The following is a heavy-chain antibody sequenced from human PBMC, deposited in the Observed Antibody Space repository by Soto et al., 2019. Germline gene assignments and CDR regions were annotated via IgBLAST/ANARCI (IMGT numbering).Heavy chain of an antibody. Sequence: GGSLRLSCAASGFTFSSYGMHWVRQAPGKGLEWVAVISYDGSNKYYADSVKGRFTISRDNSKNTLYLQMNSLRAEDTAVYYCAKDSGGYSYGLDSQPIDYWGQGTLVTVSS. J-gene: IGHJ4*02. V-gene: IGHV3-30*18. CDR1: GFTFSSYG. CDR3: AKDSGGYSYGLDSQPIDY. CDR2: ISYDGSNK. D-gene: IGHD5-18*01.